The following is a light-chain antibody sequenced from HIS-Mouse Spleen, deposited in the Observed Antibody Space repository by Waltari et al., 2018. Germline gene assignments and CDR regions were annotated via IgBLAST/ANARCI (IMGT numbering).Light chain of an antibody. Sequence: DIQMTQSPSTLSASVGDRVTITCRASQHISSWLACYQKKPGKAPKLLIYRASSLESGVPSRFSGSGSGTEFTLTISSLQPDDFATYYCQQYTGTFGQGTKLEIK. CDR1: QHISSW. CDR2: RAS. CDR3: QQYTGT. V-gene: IGKV1-5*03. J-gene: IGKJ2*02.